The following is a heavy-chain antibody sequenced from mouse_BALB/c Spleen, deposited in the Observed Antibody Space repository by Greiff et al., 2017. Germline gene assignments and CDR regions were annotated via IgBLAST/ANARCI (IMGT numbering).Heavy chain of an antibody. V-gene: IGHV1-5*01. D-gene: IGHD2-4*01. J-gene: IGHJ3*01. Sequence: EVQLQQSGTVLARPGASVKMSCKASGYSFTSYWMHWVKQRPGQGLEWIGAIYPGNSDTSYNQKFKGKAKLTAVTSASTAYMELSSLTNEDSAVYYCTRSPSTMITTWFAYWGQGTLVTVSA. CDR1: GYSFTSYW. CDR3: TRSPSTMITTWFAY. CDR2: IYPGNSDT.